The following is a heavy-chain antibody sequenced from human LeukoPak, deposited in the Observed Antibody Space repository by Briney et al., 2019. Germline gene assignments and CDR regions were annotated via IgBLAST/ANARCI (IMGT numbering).Heavy chain of an antibody. CDR3: ARDQEAFDY. CDR1: GYTFTKYG. V-gene: IGHV1-46*01. CDR2: IYPRDGST. Sequence: ASVKVSCTASGYTFTKYGISWVRQAPGQGLEWMGMIYPRDGSTSYAQKFQGRVTVTRDTSTSTVHMELSGLRSEDTAVYYCARDQEAFDYWGQGTLVTVSS. J-gene: IGHJ4*02.